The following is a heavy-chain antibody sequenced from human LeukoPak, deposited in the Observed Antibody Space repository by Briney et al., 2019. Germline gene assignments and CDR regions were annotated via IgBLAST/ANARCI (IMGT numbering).Heavy chain of an antibody. D-gene: IGHD3-10*01. Sequence: GGSLRLSCAASGFTFDDYTMHWVRQAPGKGLEWVSLISWDGGSTYYADSVKGRFTISRDNSKNSLYLQMNSLRAEDTAVYYCARVTAGDDYWGQGTLVTVSS. CDR3: ARVTAGDDY. V-gene: IGHV3-43*01. CDR2: ISWDGGST. CDR1: GFTFDDYT. J-gene: IGHJ4*02.